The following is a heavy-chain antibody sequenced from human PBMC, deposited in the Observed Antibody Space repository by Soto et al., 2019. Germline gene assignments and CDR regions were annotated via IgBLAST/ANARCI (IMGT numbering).Heavy chain of an antibody. V-gene: IGHV4-59*08. CDR2: VIYSGPT. J-gene: IGHJ4*02. D-gene: IGHD2-15*01. Sequence: QVQLQESGPGLVKPSETLSLTCTVSGGSIDIYYWSWVRQTAEKGLEWIGYVIYSGPTDYNPSPRGRDTISLDASNNQFSLKLSSVTAADAAMYYCARSFCSGGGWSDFDYCGQGTLVTVSA. CDR1: GGSIDIYY. CDR3: ARSFCSGGGWSDFDY.